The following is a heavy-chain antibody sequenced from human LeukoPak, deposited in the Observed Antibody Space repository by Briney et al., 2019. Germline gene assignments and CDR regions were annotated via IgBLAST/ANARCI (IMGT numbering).Heavy chain of an antibody. V-gene: IGHV5-51*01. CDR1: GYSFTSYW. CDR3: ARGITIFGVVNVFDY. J-gene: IGHJ4*02. D-gene: IGHD3-3*01. Sequence: GESVKISCKCSGYSFTSYWIGWVRQMPGKGLEWMGIIYPGDSDTRYSPSFQGQVTISADKSISTAYLQWSSLKASDTAMYYCARGITIFGVVNVFDYWGQGTLVPSPQ. CDR2: IYPGDSDT.